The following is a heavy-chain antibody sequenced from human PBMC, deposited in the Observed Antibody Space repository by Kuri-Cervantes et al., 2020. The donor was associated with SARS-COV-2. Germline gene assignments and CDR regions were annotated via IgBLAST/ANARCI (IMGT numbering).Heavy chain of an antibody. D-gene: IGHD4-17*01. V-gene: IGHV1-18*01. J-gene: IGHJ4*02. Sequence: ASGKVSCKASGYTFTSYGISWVRQAPGQGLEWMGRISAYNGNTNYAQKLQGRVTMTTDTSTSTAYMELRSLRSDDTAVYYCASWGRDMTTVTWVDYWGQGTLVTVSS. CDR3: ASWGRDMTTVTWVDY. CDR1: GYTFTSYG. CDR2: ISAYNGNT.